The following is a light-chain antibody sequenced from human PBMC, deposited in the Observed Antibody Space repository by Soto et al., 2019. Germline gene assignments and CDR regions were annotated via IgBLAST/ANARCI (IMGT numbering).Light chain of an antibody. Sequence: QPVLTQPASVSGSPGQSIAISCTGTSSDVGAYNYVSWYQQHPGKAPKVMIYDVNNRPSGVSDRFSGSKSGNTASLTISGLQADDEADYYCSSYTTGSLYVFGSGTKLTVL. J-gene: IGLJ1*01. V-gene: IGLV2-14*01. CDR3: SSYTTGSLYV. CDR1: SSDVGAYNY. CDR2: DVN.